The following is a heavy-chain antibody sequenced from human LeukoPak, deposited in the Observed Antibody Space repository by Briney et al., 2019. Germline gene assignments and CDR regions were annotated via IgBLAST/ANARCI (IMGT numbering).Heavy chain of an antibody. V-gene: IGHV3-23*01. Sequence: GGSLRLSCAASGFTFDDYGMSWVRQAPGKGLEWVSAMSSSDDGRYYAASVRGRFTISRDTSRSTLYLQMNSLRAEDAAVYYCAKAPVTSCRGAFCYPFDYWGQGTLVTVSS. CDR1: GFTFDDYG. J-gene: IGHJ4*02. D-gene: IGHD2-15*01. CDR3: AKAPVTSCRGAFCYPFDY. CDR2: MSSSDDGR.